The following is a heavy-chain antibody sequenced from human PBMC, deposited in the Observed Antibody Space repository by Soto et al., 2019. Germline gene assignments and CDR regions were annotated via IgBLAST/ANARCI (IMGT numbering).Heavy chain of an antibody. CDR2: TGSGTGPG. J-gene: IGHJ4*02. D-gene: IGHD2-15*01. CDR1: GGSLSTTP. Sequence: QVQLVQSGTEVQKPGSSVMVSCKASGGSLSTTPISWVRQAPGQGLEWMGGTGSGTGPGNHAQKFQGRLTVTADKSTSTVYLELTNLSSEDTAVYYCARRDSGGFYRCFDSWGQGSLVTVSS. CDR3: ARRDSGGFYRCFDS. V-gene: IGHV1-69*06.